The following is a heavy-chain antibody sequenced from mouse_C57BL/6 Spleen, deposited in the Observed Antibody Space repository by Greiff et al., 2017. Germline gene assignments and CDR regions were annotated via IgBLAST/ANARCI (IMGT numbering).Heavy chain of an antibody. CDR1: GYSFTGYY. CDR3: ARNGDYGKGFDY. J-gene: IGHJ2*01. Sequence: VQLKQSGPELVKPGASVKISCKASGYSFTGYYMNWVKQSPEKSLEWIGEINPSTGGTTYNQKFKAKATLTVDKSSSTAYMQLKSLTSEDSAVYYCARNGDYGKGFDYWGQGTTLTVSS. D-gene: IGHD2-1*01. CDR2: INPSTGGT. V-gene: IGHV1-42*01.